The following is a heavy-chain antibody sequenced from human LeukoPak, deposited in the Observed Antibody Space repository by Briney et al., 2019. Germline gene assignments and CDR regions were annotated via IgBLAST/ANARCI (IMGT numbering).Heavy chain of an antibody. J-gene: IGHJ4*02. CDR1: GFPFNAYW. Sequence: GGSLRLSCAASGFPFNAYWMTWVRQAPGKGLEWVANIRQDGDTKYYVDSVKGRFTISRDNAMNSLYLQMNSLRAEDTAIYYCARSLPYGTTWYGRSDFWGQGALVTVSS. CDR2: IRQDGDTK. CDR3: ARSLPYGTTWYGRSDF. V-gene: IGHV3-7*03. D-gene: IGHD6-13*01.